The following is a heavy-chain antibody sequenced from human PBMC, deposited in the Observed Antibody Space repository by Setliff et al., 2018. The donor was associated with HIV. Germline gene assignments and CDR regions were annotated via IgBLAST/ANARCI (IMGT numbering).Heavy chain of an antibody. D-gene: IGHD1-26*01. V-gene: IGHV3-30-3*01. J-gene: IGHJ4*02. CDR2: MSTGGGIK. Sequence: GGSLRLSCAATRFTFSSYVLHWVRQAPGKGLEWVAVMSTGGGIKICADSVKGRFTISRDNSRNTLFLQMNNLRPEDTATYYCVRDPIEGSPDYFDYWGQGALVTVSS. CDR3: VRDPIEGSPDYFDY. CDR1: RFTFSSYV.